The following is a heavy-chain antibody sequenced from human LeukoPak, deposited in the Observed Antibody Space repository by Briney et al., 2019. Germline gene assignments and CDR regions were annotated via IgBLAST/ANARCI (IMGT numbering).Heavy chain of an antibody. V-gene: IGHV3-21*01. CDR3: ARHSSSWSDAFDI. J-gene: IGHJ3*02. CDR1: GFTFSSYS. Sequence: GGSLRLSCAASGFTFSSYSMNWVRQAPGKGLEWVSSISSSSSYIYYADSVKGRFTISRDNAKNSLYLQMNSPRAEDTAVYYCARHSSSWSDAFDIWGQGTMVTVSS. CDR2: ISSSSSYI. D-gene: IGHD6-13*01.